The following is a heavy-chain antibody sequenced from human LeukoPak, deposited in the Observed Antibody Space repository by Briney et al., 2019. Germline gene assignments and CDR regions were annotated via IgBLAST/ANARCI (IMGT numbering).Heavy chain of an antibody. Sequence: SETLSLTFTVSGGSISNYHWSWIRQPAGKGLEWVGQIHTSGSTNYNPPLKSRVTVSIDTPENQVSLTIRYVTAADTAVYYCARRDSFSGWSFDYWGQGILVTVSS. J-gene: IGHJ4*02. V-gene: IGHV4-4*07. CDR3: ARRDSFSGWSFDY. CDR1: GGSISNYH. D-gene: IGHD6-19*01. CDR2: IHTSGST.